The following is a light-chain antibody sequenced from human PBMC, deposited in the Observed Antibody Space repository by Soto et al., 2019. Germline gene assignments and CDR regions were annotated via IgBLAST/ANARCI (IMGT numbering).Light chain of an antibody. J-gene: IGKJ3*01. V-gene: IGKV3-20*01. CDR2: GAA. CDR3: QQYGTSPLT. Sequence: EIVLTQSPGTLSLSPGEGATLSCRASENVYINSLAWYQQKPGQPPRLLIYGAATRASAVPDMFSGSGSGADFTLTITGLEPEDFAVEYCQQYGTSPLTFGPGTRV. CDR1: ENVYINS.